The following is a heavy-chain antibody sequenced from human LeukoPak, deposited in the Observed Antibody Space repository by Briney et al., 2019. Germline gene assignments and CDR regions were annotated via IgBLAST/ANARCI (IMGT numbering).Heavy chain of an antibody. V-gene: IGHV3-53*01. D-gene: IGHD1-14*01. J-gene: IGHJ4*02. CDR2: LYSGGTT. CDR3: AREPGTDYRKYYFDY. CDR1: GFTVSSYS. Sequence: GGSLRLSCSASGFTVSSYSMSWVRQAPEMGLEWVSVLYSGGTTYYADSVKGRFTISRDNSKNTLYLQMDSLRAEDTAVYYCAREPGTDYRKYYFDYWGQGTLVTVSP.